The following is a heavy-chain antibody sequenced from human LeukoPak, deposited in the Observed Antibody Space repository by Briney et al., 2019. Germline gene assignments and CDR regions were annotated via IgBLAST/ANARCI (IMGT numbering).Heavy chain of an antibody. CDR3: AKDQYATGTTMAY. CDR2: ISGSGGST. Sequence: GGSLRLSCAASGFTFSSYAMSWVRQAPGKGLEWGSAISGSGGSTYYADSVKGRFTISRDNSKNTLYLQMSSLRAEDTAVYYCAKDQYATGTTMAYWGQGTLVTVSS. CDR1: GFTFSSYA. J-gene: IGHJ4*02. D-gene: IGHD4-17*01. V-gene: IGHV3-23*01.